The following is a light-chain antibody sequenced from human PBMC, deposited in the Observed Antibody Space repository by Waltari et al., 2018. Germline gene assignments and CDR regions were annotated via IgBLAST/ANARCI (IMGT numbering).Light chain of an antibody. CDR2: AAS. CDR1: QGISSY. V-gene: IGKV1-13*02. J-gene: IGKJ1*01. Sequence: AIQLTQQPSALSASVGDRVTITCRATQGISSYLAWYQQKPGKAPTLLIYAASTRATGIPERFSGSGSGTDFTLTISRLQPEDFAAYYCQQYNSYPATFGQGTKVEIK. CDR3: QQYNSYPAT.